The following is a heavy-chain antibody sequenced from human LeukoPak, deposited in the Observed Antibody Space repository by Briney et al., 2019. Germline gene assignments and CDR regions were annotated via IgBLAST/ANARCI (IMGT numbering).Heavy chain of an antibody. V-gene: IGHV1-69*06. J-gene: IGHJ5*02. CDR1: GGTFSSYA. CDR3: ARMISWYSGGRWFDP. Sequence: ASVKVSCKASGGTFSSYAISWVRQAPGQGLEWMGGIIPIFGTANHAQKFQGRVTITADKSTSTAYMELSSLRSEDTAVYYCARMISWYSGGRWFDPWGQGTLVTVSS. CDR2: IIPIFGTA. D-gene: IGHD6-13*01.